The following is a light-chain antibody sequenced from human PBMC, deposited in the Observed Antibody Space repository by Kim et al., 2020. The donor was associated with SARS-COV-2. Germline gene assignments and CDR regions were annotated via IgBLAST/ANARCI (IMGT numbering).Light chain of an antibody. V-gene: IGLV3-19*01. CDR2: GKN. J-gene: IGLJ2*01. CDR3: YSPDSSGNLVV. CDR1: SLRSYY. Sequence: SSELTQDPAVSVALGQTVRITCQGDSLRSYYASWYQQKPGQAPVLVIYGKNNRPSGIPDRFSGSSSGNTASLTITGAQAEDEADYYCYSPDSSGNLVVFR.